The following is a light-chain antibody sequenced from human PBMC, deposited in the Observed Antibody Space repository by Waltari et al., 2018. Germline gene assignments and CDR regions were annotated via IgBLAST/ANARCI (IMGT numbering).Light chain of an antibody. J-gene: IGLJ3*02. CDR1: RRDVGAYDH. CDR2: EVT. CDR3: CSYTGTYTLGV. V-gene: IGLV2-8*01. Sequence: QSALTQPPSASGSPGQSVTIPCTGTRRDVGAYDHVSWYQQHLGKAPKLMIYEVTKRPSGVPDRFSGSKSGNTASLTVSGLQADDEADYYCCSYTGTYTLGVFGGGTKLTVL.